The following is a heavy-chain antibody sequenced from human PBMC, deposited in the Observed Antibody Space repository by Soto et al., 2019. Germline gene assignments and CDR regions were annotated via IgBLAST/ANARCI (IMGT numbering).Heavy chain of an antibody. CDR2: VFSNGRT. Sequence: SETLSLTCTVSGGSINNNYWSWIRQPPGRGLEWIGYVFSNGRTNYNPSIESRVTISVDTSKNQLSLKLRSVTAADTAVYYCARGGDNSPWYYSLWGQGTLVTV. CDR3: ARGGDNSPWYYSL. D-gene: IGHD3-10*01. J-gene: IGHJ4*02. V-gene: IGHV4-59*01. CDR1: GGSINNNY.